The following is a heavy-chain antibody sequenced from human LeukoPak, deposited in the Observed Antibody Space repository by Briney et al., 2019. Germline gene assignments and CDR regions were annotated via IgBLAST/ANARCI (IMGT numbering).Heavy chain of an antibody. J-gene: IGHJ4*02. V-gene: IGHV1-46*01. CDR2: INPSGGST. CDR1: GYSFTSYY. Sequence: ASVKVSCKASGYSFTSYYMRWVRQAPGQGLEWMGIINPSGGSTTYAQKFQGRVTMTRDTSTSTVYMELSSLRSEDTAVYYCARSGSFRGYFDYWGQGTLVTVSS. CDR3: ARSGSFRGYFDY.